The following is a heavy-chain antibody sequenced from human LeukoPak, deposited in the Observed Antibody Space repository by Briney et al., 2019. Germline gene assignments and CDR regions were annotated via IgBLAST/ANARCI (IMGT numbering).Heavy chain of an antibody. CDR2: TNPNSGNT. V-gene: IGHV1-8*01. Sequence: ASVKVSCKASGYTFTSYDINWVRQATGQGLEWMGWTNPNSGNTGYAQKFQGRVTMTRNTSISTAYMELSSLRSEDTAVYYCARGLGVWITGTDFDYWGQGTLVTVSS. D-gene: IGHD1-7*01. CDR1: GYTFTSYD. CDR3: ARGLGVWITGTDFDY. J-gene: IGHJ4*02.